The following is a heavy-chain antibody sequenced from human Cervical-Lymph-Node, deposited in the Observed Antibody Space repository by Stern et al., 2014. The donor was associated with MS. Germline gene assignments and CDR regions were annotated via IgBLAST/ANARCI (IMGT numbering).Heavy chain of an antibody. J-gene: IGHJ6*02. CDR1: GYSFTTYG. V-gene: IGHV7-4-1*02. D-gene: IGHD4/OR15-4a*01. Sequence: VQLLESGPELKKPGASLTLSCRTSGYSFTTYGLNWVRHPPRQGLDLMGWIHNDTGNPTYAQGLTGRLVFSLDNTANNASLQIRNLEAEDTAVYYCARLLLGAIRYGMDVWGQGTAVTVSS. CDR2: IHNDTGNP. CDR3: ARLLLGAIRYGMDV.